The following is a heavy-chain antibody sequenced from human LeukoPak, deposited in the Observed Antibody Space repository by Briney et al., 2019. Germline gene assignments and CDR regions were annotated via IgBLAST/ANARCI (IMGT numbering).Heavy chain of an antibody. CDR1: GFTFSSYS. CDR3: ARDSVYCSSTSCYGYYYGMDV. CDR2: ISSSSSAI. J-gene: IGHJ6*02. V-gene: IGHV3-48*01. D-gene: IGHD2-2*01. Sequence: GGSLRLSCAASGFTFSSYSMNWVRQAPGKGLEWVSYISSSSSAIYYADSVKGRFTISRDNAKNSLYLQMNSLRAEDTAVYYCARDSVYCSSTSCYGYYYGMDVWGQGTTVTVSS.